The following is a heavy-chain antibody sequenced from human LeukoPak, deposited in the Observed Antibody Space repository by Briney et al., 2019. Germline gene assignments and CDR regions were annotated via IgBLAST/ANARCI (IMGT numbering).Heavy chain of an antibody. CDR2: INPNSGGT. CDR3: ARGSLYY. V-gene: IGHV1-2*02. CDR1: GYTFTGYY. J-gene: IGHJ4*02. D-gene: IGHD3-16*01. Sequence: VASVKVSCKASGYTFTGYYMHWVRQAPGQGLEWMGWINPNSGGTNYAQKFQGRVTVTRNTSISTAYMELSSLRSEDTAVCYCARGSLYYWGQGTLVTVSS.